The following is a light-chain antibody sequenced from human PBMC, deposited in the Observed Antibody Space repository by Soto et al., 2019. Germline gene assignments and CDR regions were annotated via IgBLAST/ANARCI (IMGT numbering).Light chain of an antibody. V-gene: IGKV1-39*01. J-gene: IGKJ5*01. CDR1: QSISSY. CDR2: AAS. CDR3: QQSYSTPHT. Sequence: SQMTQSPSSLSASVGYTVTITCRASQSISSYLNCYQQKPGKAPKLLIYAASSLQSGVPSRFSGSGSGTDFTLTISSLQPEDFATYYCQQSYSTPHTFGQGTRLEIK.